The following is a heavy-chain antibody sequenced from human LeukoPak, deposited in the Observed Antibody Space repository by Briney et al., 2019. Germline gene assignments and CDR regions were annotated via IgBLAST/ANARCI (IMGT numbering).Heavy chain of an antibody. CDR2: LSRNGGST. CDR3: ARVPFSYGPWDY. J-gene: IGHJ4*02. Sequence: GGSLRLSCADSGFTFSSYALHWVRQAPGKGVEYVSALSRNGGSTYYANSVKGRCTISRENSKNTLYLQMGSLRAEDRAVYYCARVPFSYGPWDYWGQGTLVTVSS. CDR1: GFTFSSYA. V-gene: IGHV3-64*01. D-gene: IGHD5-18*01.